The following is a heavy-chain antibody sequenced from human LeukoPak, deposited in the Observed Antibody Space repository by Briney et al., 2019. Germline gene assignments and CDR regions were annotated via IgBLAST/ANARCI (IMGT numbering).Heavy chain of an antibody. V-gene: IGHV3-15*07. J-gene: IGHJ4*02. D-gene: IGHD3-22*01. CDR3: TTAFTTITMIVVVIEDDY. Sequence: GGSLRLSCAASGFTFSNAWMNWVRQAPGKGLEWVGRIKSKTVGGTTDYAAPVKGRFTISRDDSKNTLYLQMNSLKTEDTAVYYCTTAFTTITMIVVVIEDDYWGQGTLVTVSS. CDR1: GFTFSNAW. CDR2: IKSKTVGGTT.